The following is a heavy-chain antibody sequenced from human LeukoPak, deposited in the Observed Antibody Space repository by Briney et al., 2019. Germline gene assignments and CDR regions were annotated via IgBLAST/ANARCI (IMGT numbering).Heavy chain of an antibody. CDR1: GFTFSSYW. D-gene: IGHD3-9*01. V-gene: IGHV3-7*01. J-gene: IGHJ4*02. Sequence: GGSLRLSCAASGFTFSSYWMSWVRQAPGKGLEWVANIKQDGSEKYYVDSVKGRFTISRDNAKNSLYLQMNSLRAKDTAVYYCARTNYDILTGPSSLFDYWGQGTLVTVSS. CDR3: ARTNYDILTGPSSLFDY. CDR2: IKQDGSEK.